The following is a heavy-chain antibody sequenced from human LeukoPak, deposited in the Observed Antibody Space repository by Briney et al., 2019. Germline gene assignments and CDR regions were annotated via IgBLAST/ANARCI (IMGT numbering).Heavy chain of an antibody. V-gene: IGHV3-64*01. CDR3: ARMEGASLYFDY. J-gene: IGHJ4*02. CDR1: GFTFSSYA. Sequence: PGGSLRLSCAASGFTFSSYAMHWVRQAPGKGLEYVSAISSNGGSTYYANSVKGRFTISRDNSKNTLYLQMGSLRAEDMAVYYCARMEGASLYFDYWGQGTLVTVSS. CDR2: ISSNGGST. D-gene: IGHD1-26*01.